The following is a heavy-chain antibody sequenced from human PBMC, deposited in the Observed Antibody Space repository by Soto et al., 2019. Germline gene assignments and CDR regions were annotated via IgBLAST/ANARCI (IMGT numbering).Heavy chain of an antibody. CDR3: VRRRVESGYPAYFQH. Sequence: EVQLVESGGGLIQPGGSLRLSCAASGFTVSSNYMSWVRQAPGKGLEWVSVIYSGGSTYYADSVKGRFTISRDNSKTTLDLNMNSRRAEDTAVDYCVRRRVESGYPAYFQHLGHGTLDTVSS. CDR2: IYSGGST. CDR1: GFTVSSNY. V-gene: IGHV3-53*01. D-gene: IGHD3-22*01. J-gene: IGHJ1*01.